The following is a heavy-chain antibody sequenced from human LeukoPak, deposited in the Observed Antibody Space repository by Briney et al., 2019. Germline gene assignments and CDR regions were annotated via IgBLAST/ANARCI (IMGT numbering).Heavy chain of an antibody. CDR1: GYSISSGYY. CDR2: IYHSGST. V-gene: IGHV4-38-2*02. J-gene: IGHJ5*02. CDR3: ARERLWFGEPTGWFDP. Sequence: PSETLSLTCTVSGYSISSGYYWGWIRQPPGKGLEWIGSIYHSGSTYYNPSLKSRVTISVDTSKNQFSLKLSSVTAADTAVYYCARERLWFGEPTGWFDPWGQGTLVTVSS. D-gene: IGHD3-10*01.